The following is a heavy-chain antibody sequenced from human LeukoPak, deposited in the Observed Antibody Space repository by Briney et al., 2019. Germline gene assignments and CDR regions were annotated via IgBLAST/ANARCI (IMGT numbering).Heavy chain of an antibody. Sequence: HPGGSLRLPCAASGFTFSNHAMSWVRQSPGKGLECVSALSPSSNVIYYADSVKGRFSISRDNSKNTVYLQMSSLSADGTAVYFCAREGSTPFFDYWGQGTLVTVSS. D-gene: IGHD5/OR15-5a*01. J-gene: IGHJ4*02. CDR3: AREGSTPFFDY. CDR2: LSPSSNVI. V-gene: IGHV3-23*01. CDR1: GFTFSNHA.